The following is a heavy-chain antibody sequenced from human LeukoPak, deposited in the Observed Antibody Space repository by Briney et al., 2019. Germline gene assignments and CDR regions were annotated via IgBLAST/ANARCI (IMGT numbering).Heavy chain of an antibody. CDR2: ISSSSSTI. V-gene: IGHV3-48*02. J-gene: IGHJ6*02. CDR1: GFTFSSYS. D-gene: IGHD3-22*01. CDR3: ARDLVSSGYFTSGMDV. Sequence: GGSLRLSCAASGFTFSSYSMNWVRQAPGKGLEWVSYISSSSSTIYYADSVKGRFTISRDNAKNSLYLQMNSLRDEDAAVYYCARDLVSSGYFTSGMDVWGQGTTVTVSS.